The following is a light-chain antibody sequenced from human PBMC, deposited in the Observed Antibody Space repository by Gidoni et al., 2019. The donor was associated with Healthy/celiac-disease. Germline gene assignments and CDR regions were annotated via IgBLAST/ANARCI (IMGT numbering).Light chain of an antibody. CDR2: SNN. J-gene: IGLJ2*01. CDR3: AAWDDSLSGHVV. CDR1: SSNIGSNY. Sequence: QSVLTQPPSASGTPGQRVTISFSGRSSNIGSNYVYWYQQLQGTAPKLLIYSNNQRPAGVPDRFSGSKSGTSASLAISGLRSEDEADYYCAAWDDSLSGHVVFGGGTKLTVL. V-gene: IGLV1-47*02.